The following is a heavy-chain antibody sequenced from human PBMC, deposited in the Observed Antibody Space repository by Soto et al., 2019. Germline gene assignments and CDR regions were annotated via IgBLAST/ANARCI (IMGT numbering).Heavy chain of an antibody. CDR3: TTSHAGELNN. Sequence: LPLTCAVSCGSISSSSWLTWVRQSPGKGLEWIGEIFESGATNYNPSLKSRLTMSVDKSKNQFSLNLSSLTAADTAVYFCTTSHAGELNNWGQGTLVTVSS. CDR2: IFESGAT. J-gene: IGHJ4*02. CDR1: CGSISSSSW. D-gene: IGHD1-7*01. V-gene: IGHV4-4*01.